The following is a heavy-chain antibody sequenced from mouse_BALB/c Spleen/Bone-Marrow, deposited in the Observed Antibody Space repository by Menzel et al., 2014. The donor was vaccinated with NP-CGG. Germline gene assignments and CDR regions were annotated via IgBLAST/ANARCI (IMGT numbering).Heavy chain of an antibody. J-gene: IGHJ4*01. Sequence: VQLQESGPGLVQPSQSLSITCTVSGFSLTSYGVHWVRQSPGKGLEWLGVIWGGGSTDYNAAFISRLSISKDNSKSQVFFKMNSLQANDTAICYCARNSHYYGYYYAMDYWGQGTSVTVSS. CDR2: IWGGGST. CDR1: GFSLTSYG. D-gene: IGHD1-2*01. V-gene: IGHV2-2*02. CDR3: ARNSHYYGYYYAMDY.